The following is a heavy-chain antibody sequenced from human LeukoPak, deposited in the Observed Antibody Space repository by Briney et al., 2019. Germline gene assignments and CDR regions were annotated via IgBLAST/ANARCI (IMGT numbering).Heavy chain of an antibody. J-gene: IGHJ4*02. CDR2: INTNSGGT. Sequence: LEASVKVSCKASGYTFTGYYMHWVRQAPGQGLEWMGWINTNSGGTNYAQKFQGRVTMTRDTSISTAYMELSRLRSDDTAVYYCAGLQYWDGYNFLNYWGQGTLVTVCS. V-gene: IGHV1-2*03. D-gene: IGHD5-24*01. CDR3: AGLQYWDGYNFLNY. CDR1: GYTFTGYY.